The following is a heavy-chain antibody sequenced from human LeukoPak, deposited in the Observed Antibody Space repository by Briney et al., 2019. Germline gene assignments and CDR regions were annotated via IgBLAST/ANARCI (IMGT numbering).Heavy chain of an antibody. J-gene: IGHJ3*02. CDR2: INTSAGTT. Sequence: RASVRVSCKASGYTFTTYDIHWVRQAPGQGLEWMGIINTSAGTTNYAQKFQGRVTMTRDTRTSTVYMELSTLRSEDTAVYYCARVITSAGSDAFDIWGQGTMVTISS. V-gene: IGHV1-46*01. CDR1: GYTFTTYD. D-gene: IGHD3-22*01. CDR3: ARVITSAGSDAFDI.